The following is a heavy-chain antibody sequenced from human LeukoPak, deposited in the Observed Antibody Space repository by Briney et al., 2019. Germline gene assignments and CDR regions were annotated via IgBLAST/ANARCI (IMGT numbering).Heavy chain of an antibody. Sequence: SETLSLTCTVSGGSISSGGYYWSWIRLHPGKGLEWIVYIYYSGSTYYNPSLKSRVTISVDTSKNQFSLKLSSVTAADTAVYYCARDEAGAIAAAGTSWFDPWGQGTLVTVSS. J-gene: IGHJ5*02. CDR2: IYYSGST. CDR1: GGSISSGGYY. CDR3: ARDEAGAIAAAGTSWFDP. D-gene: IGHD6-13*01. V-gene: IGHV4-31*03.